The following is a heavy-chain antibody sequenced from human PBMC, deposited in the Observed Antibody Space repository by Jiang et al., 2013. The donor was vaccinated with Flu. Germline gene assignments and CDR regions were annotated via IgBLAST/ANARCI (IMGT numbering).Heavy chain of an antibody. CDR2: ISYDGSNK. V-gene: IGHV3-33*05. CDR3: ARDHGGESSSWYVLDY. CDR1: TFSSYG. J-gene: IGHJ4*02. Sequence: TFSSYGMHWVRQAPGKGLEWVAVISYDGSNKYYADSVKGRFTISRDNSKNTLYLQMNSLRAEDTAVYYCARDHGGESSSWYVLDYWGQGTLVTVSS. D-gene: IGHD6-13*01.